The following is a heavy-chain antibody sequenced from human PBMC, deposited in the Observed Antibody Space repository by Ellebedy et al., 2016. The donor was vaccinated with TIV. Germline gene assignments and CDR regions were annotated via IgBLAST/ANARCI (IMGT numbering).Heavy chain of an antibody. CDR1: GFIFSSYA. J-gene: IGHJ4*02. D-gene: IGHD5-24*01. V-gene: IGHV3-30-3*01. CDR3: ARGASRWLQPRYYFDY. CDR2: ISYAGSNK. Sequence: PGGSLRLSCAASGFIFSSYAMHWVRQAPGKGLEWVAVISYAGSNKDYADSVTGRFTISRDNSKNTLYLQMNSLRAEDTAVYYCARGASRWLQPRYYFDYWGQGTLVTVSS.